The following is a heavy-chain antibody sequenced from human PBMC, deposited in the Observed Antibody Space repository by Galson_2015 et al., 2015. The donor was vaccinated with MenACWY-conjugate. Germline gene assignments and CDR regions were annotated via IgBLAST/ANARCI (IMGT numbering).Heavy chain of an antibody. D-gene: IGHD2-15*01. Sequence: SLRLSCAPSGFTFSTYWMHWVRQAPGKGLEWVSRIDPDGSTTDYAESMKGRFTISRDNAKNTLFLQIHSLRVEDTAVYYCATAGCSRFDSCGQGALVTVSS. CDR1: GFTFSTYW. CDR2: IDPDGSTT. V-gene: IGHV3-74*01. CDR3: ATAGCSRFDS. J-gene: IGHJ4*02.